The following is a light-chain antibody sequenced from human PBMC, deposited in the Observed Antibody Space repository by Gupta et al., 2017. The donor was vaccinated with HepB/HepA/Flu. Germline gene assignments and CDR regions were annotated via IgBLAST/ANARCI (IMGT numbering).Light chain of an antibody. CDR2: DVS. CDR3: SSYTRSNTVV. J-gene: IGLJ2*01. CDR1: SSDVGGYNY. V-gene: IGLV2-14*03. Sequence: QSALTQPASEPGSPGQSITISCTVTSSDVGGYNYVSWYQQHPGKAPKLMIYDVSNRPSGVSIRFSGSTSGNTASLTISGLQAEDEADYCCSSYTRSNTVVFGGGTTLTVL.